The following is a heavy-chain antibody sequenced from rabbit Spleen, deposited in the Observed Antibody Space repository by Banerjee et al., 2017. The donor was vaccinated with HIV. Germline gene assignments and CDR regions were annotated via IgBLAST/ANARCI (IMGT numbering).Heavy chain of an antibody. D-gene: IGHD4-2*01. Sequence: QEQLKETGGGLVQPGGSLTLSCKTSGFDFSNKAVMCWVRQAPGKGLEWIACINTYTGKAVYATWANGRFTISRTSSTTVTLQMTSLTAADTATYFCARDAAGREDFNLWGPGTLVTVS. CDR1: GFDFSNKAV. J-gene: IGHJ4*01. CDR3: ARDAAGREDFNL. CDR2: INTYTGKA. V-gene: IGHV1S45*01.